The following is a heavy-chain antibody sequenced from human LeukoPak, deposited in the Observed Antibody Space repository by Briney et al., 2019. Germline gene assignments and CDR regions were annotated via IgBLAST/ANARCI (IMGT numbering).Heavy chain of an antibody. D-gene: IGHD6-19*01. Sequence: PGGSLRLSCAASGFTFSSYWMSWVRQAPGKGLEGVANIKQDGSEKYYVDSVKGRFTISRDNAKNSLYLQMNSLRAEDTAVYYCARVLTSGYSSGWYYFDYWGQGTLVTVSS. V-gene: IGHV3-7*01. CDR3: ARVLTSGYSSGWYYFDY. CDR1: GFTFSSYW. J-gene: IGHJ4*02. CDR2: IKQDGSEK.